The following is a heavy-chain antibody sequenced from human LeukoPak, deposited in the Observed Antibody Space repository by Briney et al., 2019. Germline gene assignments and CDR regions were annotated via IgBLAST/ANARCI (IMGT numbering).Heavy chain of an antibody. CDR1: GFTFSDYY. J-gene: IGHJ4*02. CDR2: ISSDGNTI. Sequence: PGGSVRLSCRASGFTFSDYYMIWIRQAPGKGLEWVSYISSDGNTIYYADSVKGRFTISRDNARNSLYLQMNSLRAEDTALYYCARFRRNVFEYFDYWGQGTLVTVSS. V-gene: IGHV3-11*01. D-gene: IGHD1-1*01. CDR3: ARFRRNVFEYFDY.